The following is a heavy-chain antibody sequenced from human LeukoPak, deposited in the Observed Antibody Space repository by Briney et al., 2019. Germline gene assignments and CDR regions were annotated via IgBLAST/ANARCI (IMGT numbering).Heavy chain of an antibody. CDR3: AKDLPVGATQRGPDY. CDR2: ISHDGSNK. CDR1: GFTFSSYG. V-gene: IGHV3-30*18. Sequence: QAGGSLRLSCAASGFTFSSYGMHWVRQAPGKGLEWVAVISHDGSNKYHADSVKGRFTISRDNSKNTLYLQMNSLRAEDTAVYYCAKDLPVGATQRGPDYWGQGTLVTVSS. J-gene: IGHJ4*02. D-gene: IGHD1-26*01.